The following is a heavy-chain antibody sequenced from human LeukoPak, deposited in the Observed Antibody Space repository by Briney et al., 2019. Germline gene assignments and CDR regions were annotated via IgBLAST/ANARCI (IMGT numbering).Heavy chain of an antibody. CDR3: ARWVMAREPFDY. D-gene: IGHD3-10*01. V-gene: IGHV5-10-1*01. J-gene: IGHJ4*02. CDR2: IDPSDSYT. Sequence: GESLKISCKGSGYSFTSYWISWVRQMPGKGLEWMGRIDPSDSYTNYSPSFQGHVTISADKSISTAYLQWSSLKASDTAMYYCARWVMAREPFDYWGQGTLVTVSS. CDR1: GYSFTSYW.